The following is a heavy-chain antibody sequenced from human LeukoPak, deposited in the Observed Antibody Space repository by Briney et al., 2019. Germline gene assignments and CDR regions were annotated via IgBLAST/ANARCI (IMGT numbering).Heavy chain of an antibody. J-gene: IGHJ4*02. CDR1: GFTFSSYA. V-gene: IGHV3-23*01. Sequence: GGSLRLSCAASGFTFSSYAMSWVRQAPGKGREWVSAISGSGGSTYSADSVKGRFTISRDNSKNTLYLQMNSLRAEDTAVYYCAKEPYDYVWGSYRSTGFDYWGQGTLVTVSS. D-gene: IGHD3-16*02. CDR3: AKEPYDYVWGSYRSTGFDY. CDR2: ISGSGGST.